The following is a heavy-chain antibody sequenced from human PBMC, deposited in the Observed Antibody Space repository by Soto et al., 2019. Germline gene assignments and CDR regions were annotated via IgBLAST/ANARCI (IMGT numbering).Heavy chain of an antibody. CDR3: ARGSIFVGGWGMDV. D-gene: IGHD3-3*01. CDR2: INAGNGNT. Sequence: QVQLVQSGAEVKKPGASVKVSCKASGYTFTSYAMHWVRQAPGQRLEWMGWINAGNGNTKYSQKFQGRVTITRDTSASTAYMELSSLRSEDTAVYYCARGSIFVGGWGMDVWGQGTTVTVSS. J-gene: IGHJ6*02. CDR1: GYTFTSYA. V-gene: IGHV1-3*01.